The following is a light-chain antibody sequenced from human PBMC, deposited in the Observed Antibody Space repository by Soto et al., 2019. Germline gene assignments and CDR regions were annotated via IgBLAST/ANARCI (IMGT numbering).Light chain of an antibody. CDR2: DVN. J-gene: IGLJ3*02. Sequence: QSVLTQPASVSGSPGQSITISCTGTSSDVGSYNLVSWYQQHPGKAPKLVIYDVNKRPSGVSNRFSGSKSGNTASLTISGLQAEDEADYYCCSYAGNSTLVFGGGTKLTVL. CDR1: SSDVGSYNL. CDR3: CSYAGNSTLV. V-gene: IGLV2-23*02.